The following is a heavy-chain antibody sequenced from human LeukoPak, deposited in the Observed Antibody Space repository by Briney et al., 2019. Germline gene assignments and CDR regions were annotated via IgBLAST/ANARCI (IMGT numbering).Heavy chain of an antibody. Sequence: PSQTLSLTCTVSSGSISSGSHYWNWIRQPAGKGLEWIGCIYPTGSTNYNPSLTSRVTISVDTSKNQFSLRLTSVTAADTAVYYCARDRDSIVGATEFDFWGLGTLVTVSS. D-gene: IGHD1-26*01. J-gene: IGHJ4*02. CDR1: SGSISSGSHY. CDR2: IYPTGST. V-gene: IGHV4-61*02. CDR3: ARDRDSIVGATEFDF.